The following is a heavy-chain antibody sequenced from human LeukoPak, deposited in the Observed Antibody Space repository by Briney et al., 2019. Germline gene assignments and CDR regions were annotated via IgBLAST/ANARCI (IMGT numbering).Heavy chain of an antibody. J-gene: IGHJ5*02. Sequence: EASVKVSCKASGYTFTSYYMHWVRQAPGQGLEWMGIINPSGGSTSYAQKFQGRVTMTRDTSTSTAYMELSSLRSEDTAVYYCARDPSITGTTNPNWFDPWGQGTLVTVSS. CDR2: INPSGGST. CDR1: GYTFTSYY. D-gene: IGHD1-20*01. CDR3: ARDPSITGTTNPNWFDP. V-gene: IGHV1-46*01.